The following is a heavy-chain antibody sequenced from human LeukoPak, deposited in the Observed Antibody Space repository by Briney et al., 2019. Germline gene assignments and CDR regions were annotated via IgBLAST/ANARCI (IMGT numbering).Heavy chain of an antibody. V-gene: IGHV3-23*01. D-gene: IGHD3-3*01. CDR3: AKVSHGKFGVVIAHFDY. J-gene: IGHJ4*02. Sequence: GGSLRLSCAASGFTFSSYAMSWVRQAPGKGLEWVSAISGSGGSTYYADSVKGRFTISRDNSKNTLYLQMNSLRAEDTAVYYCAKVSHGKFGVVIAHFDYWGQGTLVTVSS. CDR1: GFTFSSYA. CDR2: ISGSGGST.